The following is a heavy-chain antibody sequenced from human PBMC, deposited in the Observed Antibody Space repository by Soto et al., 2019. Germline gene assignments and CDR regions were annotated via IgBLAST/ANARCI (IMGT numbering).Heavy chain of an antibody. J-gene: IGHJ4*02. V-gene: IGHV3-74*01. CDR1: GFTFSNYW. D-gene: IGHD3-16*01. CDR3: ARDGLMHGPDMDQ. Sequence: EVQLVESGGGLVQPGGSVRLSCAASGFTFSNYWMHWVRQTPGKGLVWVSRVGSDGRGATYADSVKGRFTISRDNAKNTLYMHMDRLRGEETAMYHCARDGLMHGPDMDQWGQGLRVTVSS. CDR2: VGSDGRGA.